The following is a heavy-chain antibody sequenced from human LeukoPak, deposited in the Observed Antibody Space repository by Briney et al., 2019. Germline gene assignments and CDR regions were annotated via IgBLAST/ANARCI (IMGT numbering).Heavy chain of an antibody. CDR1: GGTFSSYA. CDR2: IIPIFGTA. D-gene: IGHD3-10*01. V-gene: IGHV1-69*13. CDR3: ASYYYGSGSPFDY. Sequence: SVKVSCKASGGTFSSYAISWVRQAPGQGLEWMGGIIPIFGTANYAQKFQGRVTITADESTSIAYMELSSLRSEDTAVYYCASYYYGSGSPFDYWGQGTLVTVSS. J-gene: IGHJ4*02.